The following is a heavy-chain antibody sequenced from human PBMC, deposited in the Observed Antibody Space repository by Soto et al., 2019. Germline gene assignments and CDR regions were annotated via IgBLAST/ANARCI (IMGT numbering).Heavy chain of an antibody. V-gene: IGHV3-30-3*01. CDR3: ARDQGYGDYSNYYGMDV. J-gene: IGHJ6*02. CDR1: GFTFSSYA. CDR2: ISYDGSNK. Sequence: PGRSMRLSCAASGFTFSSYAMHWVRQAPGKGLEWVAVISYDGSNKYYADSVKGRFTISRDNSKNTLYLQMNSLRAEDTAVYYCARDQGYGDYSNYYGMDVWGQGTTVTVSS. D-gene: IGHD4-17*01.